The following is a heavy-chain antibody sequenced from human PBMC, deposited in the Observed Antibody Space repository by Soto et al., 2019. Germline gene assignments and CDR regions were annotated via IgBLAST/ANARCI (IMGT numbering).Heavy chain of an antibody. J-gene: IGHJ4*02. CDR1: DDSINSDKYY. Sequence: QLQLQESGPGLLKPSETLSLTCSVSDDSINSDKYYWGWIRQPPGKGLEWIGSIYYRGTAYDNPSLQTRVTISLDKSKSQFSLKLNSVTAADSAVYFCARLEGLATISYYFDFWGPGALVTVSS. D-gene: IGHD3-9*01. CDR3: ARLEGLATISYYFDF. V-gene: IGHV4-39*01. CDR2: IYYRGTA.